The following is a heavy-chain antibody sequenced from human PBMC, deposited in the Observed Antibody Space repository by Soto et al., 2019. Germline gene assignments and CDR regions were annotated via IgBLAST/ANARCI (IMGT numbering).Heavy chain of an antibody. V-gene: IGHV5-51*03. D-gene: IGHD2-2*01. CDR1: GYSFTSYW. Sequence: PGKSLKISCKGSGYSFTSYWIGWVRQMPGKGLEWMGIIYPGDSDTRYSPSFQGQVTISADKSISTAYLQWSSLKASDTAMYYCARGAVVVPATNGNWFDPWGQGTLVTVSS. CDR3: ARGAVVVPATNGNWFDP. J-gene: IGHJ5*02. CDR2: IYPGDSDT.